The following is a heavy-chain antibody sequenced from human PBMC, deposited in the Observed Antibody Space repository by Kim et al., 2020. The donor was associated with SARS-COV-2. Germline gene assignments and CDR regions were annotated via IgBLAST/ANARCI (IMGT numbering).Heavy chain of an antibody. Sequence: GGSLRLSCAASGFTFSSYGMHWVRQAPGKGLEWVAVISYDGSNKYYADSVKGRFTISRDNSKNTLYLQMNSLRAEDTAVYYCARDLPPNWNDLRGDAFDIWGQGTMVTVSS. J-gene: IGHJ3*02. CDR3: ARDLPPNWNDLRGDAFDI. CDR2: ISYDGSNK. CDR1: GFTFSSYG. D-gene: IGHD1-1*01. V-gene: IGHV3-33*05.